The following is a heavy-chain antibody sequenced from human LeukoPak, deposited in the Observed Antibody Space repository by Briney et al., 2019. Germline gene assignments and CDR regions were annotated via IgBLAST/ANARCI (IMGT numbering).Heavy chain of an antibody. CDR1: GYTLTELS. J-gene: IGHJ5*02. CDR2: FDPEDGET. CDR3: ATSRDYYDSNRFDP. Sequence: ASVKVSCKVSGYTLTELSMHWVRQAPGKGLEWMGGFDPEDGETIYAQKFQGRVTMTEDTSTDTAYMELSSLRPEDTAVYYCATSRDYYDSNRFDPWGQGTLVTVSS. V-gene: IGHV1-24*01. D-gene: IGHD3-22*01.